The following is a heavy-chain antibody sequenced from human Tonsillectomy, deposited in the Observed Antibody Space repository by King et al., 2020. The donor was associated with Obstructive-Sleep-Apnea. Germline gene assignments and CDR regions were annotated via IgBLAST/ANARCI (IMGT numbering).Heavy chain of an antibody. Sequence: VQLVESGGGVVQPGRSLRLSCAASGFTFSSFAMHWVRQAPGKGLEWVAVISYDGSNKYYADSVKGRFTISRDNSKNTLYLQMNSLRAEDTAVYYCARDRRYSSGWSPGYFDLWGRGTLVTVSS. D-gene: IGHD6-19*01. J-gene: IGHJ2*01. CDR3: ARDRRYSSGWSPGYFDL. V-gene: IGHV3-30*04. CDR2: ISYDGSNK. CDR1: GFTFSSFA.